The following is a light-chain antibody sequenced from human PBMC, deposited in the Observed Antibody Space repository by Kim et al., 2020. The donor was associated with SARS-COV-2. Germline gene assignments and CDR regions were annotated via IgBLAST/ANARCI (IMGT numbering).Light chain of an antibody. Sequence: VSPGQTASITCSGDKLGDKYACWYQQKPGQSPVLVIYQDSKRPSGIPERFSGSNSGNTATLTISGTQAIDEADYYCQAWDSSTEVFGTGTKVTVL. CDR2: QDS. J-gene: IGLJ1*01. CDR3: QAWDSSTEV. V-gene: IGLV3-1*01. CDR1: KLGDKY.